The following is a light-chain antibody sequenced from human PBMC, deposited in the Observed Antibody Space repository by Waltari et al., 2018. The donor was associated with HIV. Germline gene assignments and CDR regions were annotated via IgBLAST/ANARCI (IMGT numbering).Light chain of an antibody. CDR2: GAS. J-gene: IGKJ1*01. Sequence: EVLMTQSPATLSVTPGESATLSCRASQSVTTKLAWYQQKPGQAPRLLIYGASTRATGVPARFSGGGSGTEFTLTISSLQSEDFAVYYCLQYNNWPPWTFGQGTKVEIK. V-gene: IGKV3-15*01. CDR1: QSVTTK. CDR3: LQYNNWPPWT.